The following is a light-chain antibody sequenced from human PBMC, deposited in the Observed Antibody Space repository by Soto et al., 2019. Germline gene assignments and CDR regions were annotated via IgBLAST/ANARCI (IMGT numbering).Light chain of an antibody. J-gene: IGLJ3*02. CDR3: AVWDDSLNGPL. CDR1: SSNVGSNA. Sequence: QSVLTQPPSASGTPGQRVTISCSGGSSNVGSNAVNWYQQLPGTAPKLLVYSNNQRPSGVPDRFSGSKSGTSASLAISGLQSEDEADYYCAVWDDSLNGPLFGGGTKVTVL. CDR2: SNN. V-gene: IGLV1-44*01.